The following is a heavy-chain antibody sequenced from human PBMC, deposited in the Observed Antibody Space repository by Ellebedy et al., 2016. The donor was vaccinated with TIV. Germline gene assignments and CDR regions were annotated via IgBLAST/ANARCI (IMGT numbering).Heavy chain of an antibody. J-gene: IGHJ5*02. CDR3: AKHNPSSGGGFDP. Sequence: GGSLRLSCAASGFSVGTNYMSWVRQAPGKGLEWVAVIWYDGSNKYYADSVKGRFTISRDNSKNKLYLQMSSLRAEDTAVYYCAKHNPSSGGGFDPWGQGTLVTVSS. D-gene: IGHD6-19*01. CDR1: GFSVGTNY. CDR2: IWYDGSNK. V-gene: IGHV3-30*02.